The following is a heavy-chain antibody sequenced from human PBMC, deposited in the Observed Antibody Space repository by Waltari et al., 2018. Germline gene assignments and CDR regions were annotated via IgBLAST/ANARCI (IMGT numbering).Heavy chain of an antibody. Sequence: QITLKESGPTLVKPTQTLTLTCSLSGFSISTNGVAVGWIRQPPGKALESLAIVYWDDDKLYSPSLRDRITSTKDTYKNQVVLTMTNMDPVDTATYFCAHFSYRGSRLLDHWGQGAPVTVSS. J-gene: IGHJ4*02. CDR3: AHFSYRGSRLLDH. D-gene: IGHD1-26*01. V-gene: IGHV2-5*02. CDR2: VYWDDDK. CDR1: GFSISTNGVA.